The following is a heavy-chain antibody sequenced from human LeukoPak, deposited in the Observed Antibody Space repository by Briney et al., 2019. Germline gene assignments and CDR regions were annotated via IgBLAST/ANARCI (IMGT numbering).Heavy chain of an antibody. CDR2: IYPGDSDT. Sequence: KPGESLKISCKGSGYIFTSYWIGWVRQMPGKGLEWMGIIYPGDSDTRYSPSFQGQVTISADKSISTAYLQWSSLKASDTAMYYCARHYSSSWILFDYWGQGTLVTVSS. J-gene: IGHJ4*02. CDR1: GYIFTSYW. V-gene: IGHV5-51*01. D-gene: IGHD6-13*01. CDR3: ARHYSSSWILFDY.